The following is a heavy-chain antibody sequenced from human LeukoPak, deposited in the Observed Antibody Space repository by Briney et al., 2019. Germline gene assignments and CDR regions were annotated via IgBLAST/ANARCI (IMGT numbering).Heavy chain of an antibody. Sequence: GGSLRLSCAASGFTFSSYSMNWVRQAPGKGREWVSSISSSSSYIYYADSVKGRFTISRDNAKNSLYLQMNSLRAEDTAVYYCARERYCSGGSCYIYDYWGQGTLVTVSS. V-gene: IGHV3-21*01. J-gene: IGHJ4*02. CDR3: ARERYCSGGSCYIYDY. D-gene: IGHD2-15*01. CDR1: GFTFSSYS. CDR2: ISSSSSYI.